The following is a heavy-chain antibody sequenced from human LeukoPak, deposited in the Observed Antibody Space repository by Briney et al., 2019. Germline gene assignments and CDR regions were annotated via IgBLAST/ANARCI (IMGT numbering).Heavy chain of an antibody. V-gene: IGHV3-23*01. CDR3: AKGYCSGGSCYFGAFDV. J-gene: IGHJ3*01. CDR1: GFTFTSYA. D-gene: IGHD2-15*01. Sequence: PGGSLRLSCAASGFTFTSYAMSWVRQAPGKGLEWVSTISVSGVSTYYADSVKGRFTISRDNSKNTLYLQMNSLRAEDTAVYYCAKGYCSGGSCYFGAFDVWRQGTLVTVSS. CDR2: ISVSGVST.